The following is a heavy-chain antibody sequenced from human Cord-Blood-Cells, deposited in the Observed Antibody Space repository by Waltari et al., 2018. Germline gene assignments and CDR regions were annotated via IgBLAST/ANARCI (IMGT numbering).Heavy chain of an antibody. CDR2: IYHSGST. D-gene: IGHD3-3*01. CDR3: ARDRKDFWSGYYYYYGMDV. J-gene: IGHJ6*02. V-gene: IGHV4-30-2*01. CDR1: GGSISSGGYS. Sequence: QLQLQESGSGLVKPSQTLSLTCAVPGGSISSGGYSWSWIRQPPGTGLEWIGYIYHSGSTYYNPSLKSRVTISVDRSKNQFSLKLSSVTAADTAVYYCARDRKDFWSGYYYYYGMDVWGQGTTVTVSS.